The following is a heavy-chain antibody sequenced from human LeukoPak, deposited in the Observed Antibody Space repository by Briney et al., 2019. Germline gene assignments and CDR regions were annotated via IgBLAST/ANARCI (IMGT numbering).Heavy chain of an antibody. D-gene: IGHD4-23*01. CDR2: INQDGSDN. J-gene: IGHJ4*02. Sequence: PGGSLRLSCAASGFTFSTSWMSWVRHTPGKGLEWVANINQDGSDNYYVDSVKGRFTISRDNAKNSLYLQMNSLRAEDTAVYYCARRLVGTPDYFDYWGQGTLVTVSS. CDR3: ARRLVGTPDYFDY. CDR1: GFTFSTSW. V-gene: IGHV3-7*01.